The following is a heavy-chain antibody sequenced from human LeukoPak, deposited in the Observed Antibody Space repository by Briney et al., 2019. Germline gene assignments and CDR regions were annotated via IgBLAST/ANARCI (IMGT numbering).Heavy chain of an antibody. CDR2: INTNTGNP. J-gene: IGHJ4*02. CDR3: ARDRQQGTMVRGVILFDY. D-gene: IGHD3-10*01. CDR1: GYTFTSYA. Sequence: ASVKVSCKASGYTFTSYAMVWVRQAPGQGLEWMGWINTNTGNPTYAQGFTGRFVFSLDTSVSTAYLQISSLKADDTAVYYCARDRQQGTMVRGVILFDYWGQGTLVTVSS. V-gene: IGHV7-4-1*02.